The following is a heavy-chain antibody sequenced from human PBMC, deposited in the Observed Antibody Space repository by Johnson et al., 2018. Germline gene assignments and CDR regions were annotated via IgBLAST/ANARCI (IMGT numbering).Heavy chain of an antibody. V-gene: IGHV3-33*01. J-gene: IGHJ4*02. CDR2: IWYDGKKK. D-gene: IGHD3-10*01. Sequence: QVQLVESGGGVVQPGRSLRLSCVASGFTFRSYGMHWVRQAPGKGLEWVAVIWYDGKKKYYAESVKGRFTISRDNSKNKLYLQMNGLSVCDTAGYYCAREWELFMGDYWGQGTLVTVSS. CDR1: GFTFRSYG. CDR3: AREWELFMGDY.